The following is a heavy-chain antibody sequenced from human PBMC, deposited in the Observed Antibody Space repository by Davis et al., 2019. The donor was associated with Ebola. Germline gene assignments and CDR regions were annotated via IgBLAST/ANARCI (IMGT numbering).Heavy chain of an antibody. CDR2: ISGSGGST. CDR3: ARVLVVDDAFDI. D-gene: IGHD2-8*02. CDR1: GFTFSSYA. Sequence: GESLKISCAASGFTFSSYAMSWVRQAPGKGLELVSAISGSGGSTYYADSVKGRFTISRDNAKNSLYLQMNSLRAEDTAVYYCARVLVVDDAFDIWGQGTMVTVSS. J-gene: IGHJ3*02. V-gene: IGHV3-23*01.